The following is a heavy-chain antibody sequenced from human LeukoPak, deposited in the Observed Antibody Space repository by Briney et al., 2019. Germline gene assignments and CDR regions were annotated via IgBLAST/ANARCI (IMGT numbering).Heavy chain of an antibody. J-gene: IGHJ4*02. D-gene: IGHD3-22*01. CDR3: AKADYYDSSGYPPFDY. CDR1: GFSFSSSW. Sequence: GSLRLSCAASGFSFSSSWMTWIRQPPGKGLEWIGYIYYSGSTYYNPSLKSRVTISVDTSKNQFSLSLTSVTAADTAVYYCAKADYYDSSGYPPFDYWGQGTLVTVSS. CDR2: IYYSGST. V-gene: IGHV4-59*08.